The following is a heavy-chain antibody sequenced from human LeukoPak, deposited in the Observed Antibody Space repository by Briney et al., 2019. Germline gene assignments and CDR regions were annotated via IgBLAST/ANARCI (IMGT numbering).Heavy chain of an antibody. V-gene: IGHV3-23*01. CDR2: ISWRGGRT. CDR3: ARGLHLYSGSYYEWLHRQGLHFDY. J-gene: IGHJ4*02. CDR1: GFTLSRYA. D-gene: IGHD1-26*01. Sequence: GTLRPPRSSPGFTLSRYALGWVRQASGEGLEWVPGISWRGGRTFYADSVKGRFTISRDNSKNTLYLQMNSLRAEDTAVYYCARGLHLYSGSYYEWLHRQGLHFDYWGQGTLVTVSS.